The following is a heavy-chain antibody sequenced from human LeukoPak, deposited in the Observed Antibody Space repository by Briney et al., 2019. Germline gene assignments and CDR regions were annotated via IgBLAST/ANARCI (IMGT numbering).Heavy chain of an antibody. Sequence: GGSLRLSCAASGFTFSSYAMHWVRQAPGKGLEWVAVISYDGRNKYYADSVKGRFTISRDNSKNTLYLQMNSLRAEDTAVYYCARGGYYYQYMDVWGRGTTVTVSS. CDR3: ARGGYYYQYMDV. J-gene: IGHJ6*03. D-gene: IGHD3-22*01. V-gene: IGHV3-30*07. CDR2: ISYDGRNK. CDR1: GFTFSSYA.